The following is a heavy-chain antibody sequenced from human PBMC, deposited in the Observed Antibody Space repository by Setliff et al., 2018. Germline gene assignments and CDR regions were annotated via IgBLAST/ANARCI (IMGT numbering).Heavy chain of an antibody. J-gene: IGHJ4*02. V-gene: IGHV4-30-4*08. CDR1: GGSIDSGDYY. D-gene: IGHD6-25*01. CDR2: IYFSGST. Sequence: SETLSLTCTVSGGSIDSGDYYWNWIRQPPGKGLEWIGYIYFSGSTYYNPSLQSRVTISMDTSKNQFSLKMTSVTAADTAVYYCARAGLAAAGRKGVFDHWGQGTLVTVSS. CDR3: ARAGLAAAGRKGVFDH.